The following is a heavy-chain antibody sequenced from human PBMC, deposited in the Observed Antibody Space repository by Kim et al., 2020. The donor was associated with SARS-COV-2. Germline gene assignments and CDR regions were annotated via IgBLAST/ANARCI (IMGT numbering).Heavy chain of an antibody. V-gene: IGHV3-23*01. D-gene: IGHD7-27*01. Sequence: GGSLRLSCAASGFTFSSYAMNWVRQAPGKGLEWVSGIGGSDGRTYYADSVKGRFTISRDNSKNTLFLQMNSLRAEDSAVYYCAKPLLTTRKLGYFGHWG. CDR1: GFTFSSYA. J-gene: IGHJ4*01. CDR3: AKPLLTTRKLGYFGH. CDR2: IGGSDGRT.